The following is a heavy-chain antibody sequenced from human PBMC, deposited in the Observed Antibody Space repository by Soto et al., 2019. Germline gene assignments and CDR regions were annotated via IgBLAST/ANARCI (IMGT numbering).Heavy chain of an antibody. Sequence: SETLSLTCAVYGGSFSCYSWSWIRQPPGKGLDWSVEINHTGSTNYNPSLKSRVTISVDPSKNQCSLKLSSVTAADTAVYYCARVVRRGGSGSYSPYYYYYGMDVWGQGTTVTVSS. J-gene: IGHJ6*02. D-gene: IGHD3-10*01. CDR3: ARVVRRGGSGSYSPYYYYYGMDV. V-gene: IGHV4-34*01. CDR1: GGSFSCYS. CDR2: INHTGST.